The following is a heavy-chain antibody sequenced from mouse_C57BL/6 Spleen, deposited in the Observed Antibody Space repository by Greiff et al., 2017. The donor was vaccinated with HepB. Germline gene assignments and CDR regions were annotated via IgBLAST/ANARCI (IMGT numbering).Heavy chain of an antibody. CDR1: GYTFTDYY. CDR3: AREDYGSSYAMDY. Sequence: EVQLQQSGPELVKPGASVKISCKASGYTFTDYYMNWVKQSHGKSLEWIGDINPNNGGTSYNQKFKGKATLTVDKSSSTAYMELSSLTSEDSAVYYCAREDYGSSYAMDYWGQGTSVTVSS. D-gene: IGHD1-1*01. CDR2: INPNNGGT. J-gene: IGHJ4*01. V-gene: IGHV1-26*01.